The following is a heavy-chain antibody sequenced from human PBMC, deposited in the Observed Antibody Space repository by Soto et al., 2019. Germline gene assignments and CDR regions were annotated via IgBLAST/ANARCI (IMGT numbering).Heavy chain of an antibody. D-gene: IGHD6-19*01. V-gene: IGHV4-34*01. CDR2: INHSGST. CDR3: ARGSAFSSGWYRY. J-gene: IGHJ4*02. CDR1: GGSFSGYY. Sequence: QVQLQQWGAGLLKTSETLSLTCAVYGGSFSGYYWSWIRQPPGKGLEWIGEINHSGSTNYNPSLKRRVTISVDTSKNQFSLKLSSVTAADTAVYYCARGSAFSSGWYRYWGQGTLVTVSS.